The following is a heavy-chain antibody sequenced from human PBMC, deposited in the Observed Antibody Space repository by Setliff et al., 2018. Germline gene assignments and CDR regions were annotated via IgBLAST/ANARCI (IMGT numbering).Heavy chain of an antibody. D-gene: IGHD2-15*01. Sequence: ASVKVSCKASGYTFTNYYLHWVRQAPGQGLEWMGIINPSGGSTSYAQKFQGRVTMTRDTSTNTVYMDLSSLRSEDTAVYYCARALVVAAAFDIWGQGTMVTVSS. CDR2: INPSGGST. V-gene: IGHV1-46*01. J-gene: IGHJ3*02. CDR1: GYTFTNYY. CDR3: ARALVVAAAFDI.